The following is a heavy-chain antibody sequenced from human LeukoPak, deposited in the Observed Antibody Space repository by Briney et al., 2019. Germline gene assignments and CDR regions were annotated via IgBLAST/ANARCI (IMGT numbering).Heavy chain of an antibody. CDR2: VYYSGST. D-gene: IGHD2-21*02. V-gene: IGHV4-59*08. J-gene: IGHJ3*02. CDR3: ARHAYCGGDCFGGAFEI. Sequence: SETLSLTCTVSGGSISYYYWSWIRQPPGKGLEWIGYVYYSGSTSYNPSLKSRVTISLDTSKHQFSLKLNSVTAADTDVYYCARHAYCGGDCFGGAFEIWGQGTMVTVSS. CDR1: GGSISYYY.